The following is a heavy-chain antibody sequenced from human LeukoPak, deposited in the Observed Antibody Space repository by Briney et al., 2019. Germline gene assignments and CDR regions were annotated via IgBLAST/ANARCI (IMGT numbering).Heavy chain of an antibody. J-gene: IGHJ3*02. D-gene: IGHD1-26*01. CDR3: ARHVRVVGATKYDAFDI. V-gene: IGHV4-59*08. Sequence: SETLSLTCTVSGASVRSHYCNWVRQSPEKGLEWIGYVYYSGGTNYNPSLKSAVTISLDTSKNQFSLKLTSVTAEDTAVYYCARHVRVVGATKYDAFDIWGQGTMVTVSS. CDR1: GASVRSHY. CDR2: VYYSGGT.